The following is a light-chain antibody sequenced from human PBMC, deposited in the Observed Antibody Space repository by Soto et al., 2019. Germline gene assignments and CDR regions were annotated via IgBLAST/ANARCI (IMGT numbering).Light chain of an antibody. CDR1: SSDVGGYNY. J-gene: IGLJ3*02. CDR3: SSYTSSSLGE. V-gene: IGLV2-14*01. CDR2: DVS. Sequence: QSALTQPASVSGSPGQSITISCTGTSSDVGGYNYVSWYQQHPGKAPKLMIYDVSNRPSGVSNRFSGSKSGNTASLTISGLQAEDEADYYCSSYTSSSLGEFGGGTKLTVL.